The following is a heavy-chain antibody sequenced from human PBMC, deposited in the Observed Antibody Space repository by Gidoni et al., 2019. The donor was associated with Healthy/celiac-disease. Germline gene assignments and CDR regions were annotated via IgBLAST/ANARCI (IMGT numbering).Heavy chain of an antibody. D-gene: IGHD3-3*01. V-gene: IGHV3-33*01. CDR1: GLTLRNYG. CDR2: IWYDRNDK. J-gene: IGHJ4*02. CDR3: ASDLSPSGPWSCFYL. Sequence: QVQLVESGGGVVQPGRARRLSGAAPGLTLRNYGMRWVRQAPGRGLEWVAVIWYDRNDKYYSDSVKGRFTISRDNSKNTVYLQMNRLSAEDTAVYYCASDLSPSGPWSCFYLWGQGTLVTVSS.